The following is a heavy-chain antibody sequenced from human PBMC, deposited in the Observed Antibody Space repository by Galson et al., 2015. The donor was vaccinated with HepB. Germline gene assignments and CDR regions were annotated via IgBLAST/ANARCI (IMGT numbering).Heavy chain of an antibody. CDR2: MSYDGSKK. V-gene: IGHV3-30*03. D-gene: IGHD1-1*01. CDR3: ARDKYGNGNYWTDLQY. CDR1: GFAFSDYA. Sequence: SLRLSCAASGFAFSDYAMHWVRQAPGKGLEWVALMSYDGSKKYSADSMRGRFTVSRDNTKSTLYLQMNSLRADDTAIYYCARDKYGNGNYWTDLQYWGRGTLVTVSS. J-gene: IGHJ4*02.